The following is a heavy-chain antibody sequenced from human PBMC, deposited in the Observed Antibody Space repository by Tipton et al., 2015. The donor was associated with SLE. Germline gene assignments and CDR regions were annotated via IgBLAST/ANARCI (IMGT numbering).Heavy chain of an antibody. J-gene: IGHJ3*02. CDR2: IYYSGGT. CDR3: ARPDRM. V-gene: IGHV4-59*08. CDR1: GGSISSYY. Sequence: TLSLTCTVSGGSISSYYWNWFRQPPGKGLEWIGYIYYSGGTNYNPSLRSRVTIPVDTSKNQFSLKLSSVAAADTAVYYCARPDRMWGQGTMVAVSS.